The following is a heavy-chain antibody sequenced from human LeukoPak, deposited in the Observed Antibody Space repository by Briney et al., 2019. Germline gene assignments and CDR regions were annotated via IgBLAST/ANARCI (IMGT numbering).Heavy chain of an antibody. D-gene: IGHD2-2*01. CDR3: AKGRMPGVDI. CDR1: EFTFSSYG. J-gene: IGHJ3*02. Sequence: PGGSLRLCCATSEFTFSSYGMHRFRQAPGKGLEWVAFIRYDGSNKYYADSVKGRFTISRDNSKNTLYLQMNSLRAEDTAVYYCAKGRMPGVDIWGQGTMVTVSS. CDR2: IRYDGSNK. V-gene: IGHV3-30*02.